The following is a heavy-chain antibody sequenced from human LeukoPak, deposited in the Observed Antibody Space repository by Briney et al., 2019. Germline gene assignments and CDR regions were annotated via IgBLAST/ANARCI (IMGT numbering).Heavy chain of an antibody. V-gene: IGHV3-74*01. Sequence: GGSLRLSCAASGFTFKYFWMHRVRQVPGKGLVWVSGINNDGTATYYADSVKGRFTISRDNAKNTVYLQMNGLRAEDTTVYYCATVSEYWGQGTLVTVSS. J-gene: IGHJ4*02. CDR3: ATVSEY. CDR1: GFTFKYFW. CDR2: INNDGTAT.